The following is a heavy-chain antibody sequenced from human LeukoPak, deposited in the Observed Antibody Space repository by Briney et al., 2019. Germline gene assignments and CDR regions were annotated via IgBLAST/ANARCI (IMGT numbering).Heavy chain of an antibody. Sequence: ASVKVSCKASGGTFSSYAISWVRQAPGQGLEWMGWINPNSGGTNYAQKFQGRVTMTRDTSIGTAYMELSRLRSDDTAVYYCAREVGVVPAARYWGQGTLVTVSS. D-gene: IGHD2-2*01. V-gene: IGHV1-2*02. CDR3: AREVGVVPAARY. CDR2: INPNSGGT. J-gene: IGHJ4*02. CDR1: GGTFSSYA.